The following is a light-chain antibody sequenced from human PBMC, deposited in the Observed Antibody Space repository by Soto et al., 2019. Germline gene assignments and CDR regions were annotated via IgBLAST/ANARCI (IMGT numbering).Light chain of an antibody. V-gene: IGKV3-15*01. Sequence: EIVMTQSPATLSVSPGERATLSCRASQSVSSNLAWYQQKPGQAPRLLIYGASTRATGIPARFSGSGSGTEFTLTISSLQSEDFAVYYCQQYNNWQETFGQGTKLEIK. J-gene: IGKJ2*01. CDR1: QSVSSN. CDR3: QQYNNWQET. CDR2: GAS.